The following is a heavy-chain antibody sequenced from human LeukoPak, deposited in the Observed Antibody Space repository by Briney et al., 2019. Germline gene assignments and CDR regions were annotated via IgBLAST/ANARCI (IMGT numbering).Heavy chain of an antibody. CDR3: ARDFPRGDYVWGSSKNFDY. J-gene: IGHJ4*02. V-gene: IGHV3-48*01. CDR2: ISSSSYTI. CDR1: GFIFSNYG. Sequence: PGGSLRLSCEGSGFIFSNYGMNWVRQAPGKGLEWVSYISSSSYTIYYADSVKGRFTISRDNAKNSLYLQMNSLRAEDTAVYYCARDFPRGDYVWGSSKNFDYWGQGTLVTVSS. D-gene: IGHD3-16*01.